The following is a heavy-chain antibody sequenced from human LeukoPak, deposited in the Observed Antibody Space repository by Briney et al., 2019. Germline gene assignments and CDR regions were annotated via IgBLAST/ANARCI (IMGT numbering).Heavy chain of an antibody. Sequence: PSETLSLTCAVFGGSFSGYYWNWIRQPPGKGLEWIGQINPSRNTNYNPSLESRVTISVDTSKKQFSLKLSSVTAADTAVYYCARAKRITIIRGLGYMDVWGKGTTVTVSS. CDR1: GGSFSGYY. CDR3: ARAKRITIIRGLGYMDV. D-gene: IGHD3-10*01. CDR2: INPSRNT. V-gene: IGHV4-34*01. J-gene: IGHJ6*03.